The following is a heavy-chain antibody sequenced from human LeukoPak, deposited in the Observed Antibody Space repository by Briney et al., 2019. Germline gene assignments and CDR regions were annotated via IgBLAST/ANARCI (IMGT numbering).Heavy chain of an antibody. D-gene: IGHD3-22*01. CDR3: ARGGPASGRGGYYYKLVY. Sequence: PSETLSLTCAVNGGSFSGYSWSWIRQPPGKGLEWIGEINHSGSTKYNPSLKSRVNISVDTSKNQFSLKLSSVTGTDTAVYSFARGGPASGRGGYYYKLVYWGQGTLVTVSS. V-gene: IGHV4-34*01. CDR2: INHSGST. CDR1: GGSFSGYS. J-gene: IGHJ4*02.